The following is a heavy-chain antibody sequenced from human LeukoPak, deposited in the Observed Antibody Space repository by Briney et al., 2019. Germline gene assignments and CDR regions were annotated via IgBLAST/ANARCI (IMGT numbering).Heavy chain of an antibody. CDR1: EFTFSTYE. J-gene: IGHJ4*02. CDR3: TRRTPTIDRSSWSGVDY. CDR2: IRSKANSYAT. D-gene: IGHD6-13*01. V-gene: IGHV3-73*01. Sequence: PGGSLRLSCAASEFTFSTYEMNWVRQASGKGLEWVGRIRSKANSYATAYAASVKGRFTISRDDSKNTAYLQMNSLKTEDTAVYYCTRRTPTIDRSSWSGVDYWGQGTLVTVSS.